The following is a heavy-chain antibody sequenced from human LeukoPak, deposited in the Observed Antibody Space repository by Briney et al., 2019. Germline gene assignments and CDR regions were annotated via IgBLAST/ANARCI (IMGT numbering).Heavy chain of an antibody. J-gene: IGHJ3*02. D-gene: IGHD3-9*01. CDR1: GYTLTELS. CDR2: FDPEDGET. Sequence: EASAKVSCKVSGYTLTELSMHWVRQAPGKGLEWMGGFDPEDGETIYAQKFQGRVTMTEDTSTDTAYMELSSLRSEDTAVYYCATGGYDILTGYYRGAFDIWGQGTMVTVSS. CDR3: ATGGYDILTGYYRGAFDI. V-gene: IGHV1-24*01.